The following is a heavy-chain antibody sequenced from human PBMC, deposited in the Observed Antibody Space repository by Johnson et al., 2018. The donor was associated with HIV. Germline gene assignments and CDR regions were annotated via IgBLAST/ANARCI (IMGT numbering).Heavy chain of an antibody. CDR2: IWFDGITK. CDR3: AKGLYYYDSSDYDVPEV. CDR1: GFTVSSNY. J-gene: IGHJ3*01. V-gene: IGHV3-33*06. D-gene: IGHD3-22*01. Sequence: QMQLVESGGGVVRPGGSLRLSCAASGFTVSSNYMHWVRQAPGKGLEWVAVIWFDGITKYYSDSVQGRFSISTDNSKNTLFLQMNNLRVEDRGVYYCAKGLYYYDSSDYDVPEVWGQGTTVTVSS.